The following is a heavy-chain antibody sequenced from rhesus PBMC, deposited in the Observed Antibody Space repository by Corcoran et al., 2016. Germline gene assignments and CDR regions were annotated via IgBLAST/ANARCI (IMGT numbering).Heavy chain of an antibody. CDR1: GGSITDSLY. CDR3: ATRMTINGGDDV. V-gene: IGHV4S9*01. J-gene: IGHJ5-2*02. D-gene: IGHD7-45*01. Sequence: QVQLQESGPGLVKPSETLSLTCAVSGGSITDSLYWTWIRQYPGKGLEWIGNIYGNGQSTNYQPTLTSRFTISKETSKSQVFLRLDSVTAADTAVYYCATRMTINGGDDVWGRRRLVTVVS. CDR2: IYGNGQST.